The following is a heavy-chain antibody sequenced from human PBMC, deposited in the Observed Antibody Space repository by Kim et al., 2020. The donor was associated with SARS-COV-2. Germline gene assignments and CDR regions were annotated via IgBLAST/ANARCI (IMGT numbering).Heavy chain of an antibody. CDR3: ARDPLMSSGSYCDF. CDR1: GYTFSDYF. D-gene: IGHD6-19*01. J-gene: IGHJ4*02. CDR2: VNPNNGAT. V-gene: IGHV1-2*02. Sequence: ASVKVSCKASGYTFSDYFVQWVRQAPGQRPEWMGWVNPNNGATNYAPKFQGRVTMTIDTSIASAYMELSSLRSDDTALYFCARDPLMSSGSYCDFWGQGTLVTVSS.